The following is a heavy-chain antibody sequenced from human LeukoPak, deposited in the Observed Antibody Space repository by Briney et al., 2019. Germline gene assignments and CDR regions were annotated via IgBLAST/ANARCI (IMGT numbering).Heavy chain of an antibody. V-gene: IGHV4-59*01. CDR2: IYYSGST. Sequence: SETLALTCTVSGGSISSYYWSWIRQPLGKGLEWVGYIYYSGSTNYNPSLKSRVTISVDTSKNQFSLKLSSVTAADTAVYYCAGGDYYDSSGYYVYYYGMDVWGQGTTVTVSS. CDR3: AGGDYYDSSGYYVYYYGMDV. J-gene: IGHJ6*02. D-gene: IGHD3-22*01. CDR1: GGSISSYY.